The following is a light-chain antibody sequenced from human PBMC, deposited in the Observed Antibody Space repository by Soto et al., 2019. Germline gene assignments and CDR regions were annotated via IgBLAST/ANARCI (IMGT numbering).Light chain of an antibody. Sequence: QSVLTQPPSVSGAPGQRVTISCTGSSSNIGAGYDVHWYEQLPGTAPKVLIYGNSNRPSGVPDRFSGSKSGTSASLAITGLQAEDEADYYCQSYDSSLSGLYVFRTGTKVTVL. J-gene: IGLJ1*01. CDR2: GNS. V-gene: IGLV1-40*01. CDR1: SSNIGAGYD. CDR3: QSYDSSLSGLYV.